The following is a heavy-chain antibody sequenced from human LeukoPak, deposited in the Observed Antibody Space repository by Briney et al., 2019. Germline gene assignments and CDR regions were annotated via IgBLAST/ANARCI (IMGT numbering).Heavy chain of an antibody. CDR3: ARDRDYDRIDAFDI. CDR2: IYYSGST. CDR1: GGSTSSYS. Sequence: SETLSLTCTVSGGSTSSYSWSWIRQPPGKGLEWIGYIYYSGSTNYKPSLKSRVTISVDTSKNQFSLKLSSVTAADTAVYYCARDRDYDRIDAFDIWGQGTMVTVSS. J-gene: IGHJ3*02. D-gene: IGHD3-22*01. V-gene: IGHV4-59*01.